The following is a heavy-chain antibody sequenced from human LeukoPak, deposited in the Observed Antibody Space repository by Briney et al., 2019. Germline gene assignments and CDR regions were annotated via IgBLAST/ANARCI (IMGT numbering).Heavy chain of an antibody. J-gene: IGHJ4*02. Sequence: GGSLRLSCAASGFTFSDYSMNWVRQAPGKGLEWISYIEIDSGNTNYPDSVKGRFTISGDTAKNSLYVQINGLPVEDTAVYYCSRDYKYAFDNWGQGTLVTVSS. CDR2: IEIDSGNT. CDR1: GFTFSDYS. D-gene: IGHD5-24*01. V-gene: IGHV3-48*01. CDR3: SRDYKYAFDN.